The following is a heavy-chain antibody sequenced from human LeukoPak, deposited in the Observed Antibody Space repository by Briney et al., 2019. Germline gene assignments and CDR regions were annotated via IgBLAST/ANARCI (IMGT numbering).Heavy chain of an antibody. Sequence: GGSLRLSCAASGFTFTNHWMSWVRQAPGKGLEWVANIKEDGSEKYYVDSVRGRFTVSRDNVKNSLFLQMNGLRVDDTAVYYCAKSGSSVFWSWGQGTLVTVSS. CDR3: AKSGSSVFWS. V-gene: IGHV3-7*03. D-gene: IGHD3-3*02. CDR1: GFTFTNHW. J-gene: IGHJ5*02. CDR2: IKEDGSEK.